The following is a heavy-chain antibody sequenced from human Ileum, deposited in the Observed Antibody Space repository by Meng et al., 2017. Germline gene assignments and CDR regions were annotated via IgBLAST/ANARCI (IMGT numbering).Heavy chain of an antibody. CDR2: IYHSGLV. D-gene: IGHD4-23*01. CDR1: GSSISTTNW. CDR3: AANSGKKMHS. Sequence: EPQQEAARGLVSPAAILSLTAAVSGSSISTTNWWNCRRQPTGEGLEWIGEIYHSGLVNYNLSLKSRVTLSIDKSKNQFSLKPISVTAADTGVYYCAANSGKKMHSWGQGTLVTVSS. J-gene: IGHJ4*02. V-gene: IGHV4-4*02.